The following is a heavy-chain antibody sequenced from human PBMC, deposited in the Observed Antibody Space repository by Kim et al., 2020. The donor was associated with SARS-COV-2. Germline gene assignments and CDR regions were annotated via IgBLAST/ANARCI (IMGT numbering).Heavy chain of an antibody. J-gene: IGHJ4*02. Sequence: GGSLRLSCAASGFTFSSYGMHWVRQAPGKGLEWVAVIWYDGSNKYYADSVKGRFTISRDNSKNTLYLQMNSLRAEDTAVYYCARDWRFGESEGEGYWGQGTLVTVSS. V-gene: IGHV3-33*01. D-gene: IGHD3-10*01. CDR3: ARDWRFGESEGEGY. CDR1: GFTFSSYG. CDR2: IWYDGSNK.